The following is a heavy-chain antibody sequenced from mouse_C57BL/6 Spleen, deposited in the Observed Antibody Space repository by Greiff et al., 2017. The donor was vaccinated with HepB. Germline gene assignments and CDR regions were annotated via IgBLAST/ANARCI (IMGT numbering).Heavy chain of an antibody. Sequence: VQLQQSGAELVRPGASVKMSCKASGYTFTSYWMHWVKQRPGQGLEWIGYINPSSGYTKYNQKFKDKATLTADKSSSTAYMQLSSLTSEDSAVYYCASAVSDGFAYWGQGTPVTVSA. D-gene: IGHD2-3*01. CDR3: ASAVSDGFAY. CDR2: INPSSGYT. CDR1: GYTFTSYW. V-gene: IGHV1-4*01. J-gene: IGHJ3*01.